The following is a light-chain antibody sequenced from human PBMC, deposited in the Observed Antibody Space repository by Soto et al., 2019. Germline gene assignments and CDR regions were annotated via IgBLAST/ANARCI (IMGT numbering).Light chain of an antibody. V-gene: IGLV1-40*01. Sequence: QSVLTQPPSVSGAPGQRVTISCTGSSSNIGAGHDVHWYQQLPGRAPKLLIYGNTNRPSGVPDRFSGSKSGTSASLAITGRQAEDESDYYCLSFDSSLSVVFGGGTQLTVL. J-gene: IGLJ2*01. CDR3: LSFDSSLSVV. CDR1: SSNIGAGHD. CDR2: GNT.